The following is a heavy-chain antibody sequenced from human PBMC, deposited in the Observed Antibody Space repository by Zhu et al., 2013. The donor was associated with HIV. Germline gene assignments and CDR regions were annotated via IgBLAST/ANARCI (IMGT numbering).Heavy chain of an antibody. CDR3: ARGSPIAAAGTWVSWYFDL. CDR2: ISAYNGNT. Sequence: VQLVQSGAEVKKPGASVKVSCKASGYTFTSYGISWVRQAPGQGLEWMGWISAYNGNTNYAQKLQGRVTMTTDTSTSTAYMELRSLRSDDTAVYYCARGSPIAAAGTWVSWYFDLWGLAPWSLSPQ. J-gene: IGHJ2*01. CDR1: GYTFTSYG. D-gene: IGHD6-13*01. V-gene: IGHV1-18*01.